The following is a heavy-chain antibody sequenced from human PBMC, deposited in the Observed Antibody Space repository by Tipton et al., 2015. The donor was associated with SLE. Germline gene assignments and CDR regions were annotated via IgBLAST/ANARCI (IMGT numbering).Heavy chain of an antibody. D-gene: IGHD5-24*01. CDR2: ISSRSSYI. CDR3: VKDRWLQLWGYFDY. V-gene: IGHV3-21*01. Sequence: SLRLSCAASGFTFSSYSMNWVRQAPGKGLGWVSSISSRSSYIYYADSVKGRFTISRDNSKNTLYLQMSSLRAEDTAVYYCVKDRWLQLWGYFDYWGQGTLCTVSS. CDR1: GFTFSSYS. J-gene: IGHJ4*02.